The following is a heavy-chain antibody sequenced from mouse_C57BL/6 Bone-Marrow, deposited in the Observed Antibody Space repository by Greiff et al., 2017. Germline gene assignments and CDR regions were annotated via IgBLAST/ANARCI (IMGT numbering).Heavy chain of an antibody. CDR1: GYTFTSYG. D-gene: IGHD1-1*01. Sequence: QVQLQQSGAELARPGASVKLSCKASGYTFTSYGISWVKQRPGQGLEWIGEIYPRSGNTYYNEKFKGKATLTADKSSSTAYMELRSLTSEDSAVYFCARRAYYYGSSLYWYFDVWGTGTTVTVSS. J-gene: IGHJ1*03. CDR3: ARRAYYYGSSLYWYFDV. V-gene: IGHV1-81*01. CDR2: IYPRSGNT.